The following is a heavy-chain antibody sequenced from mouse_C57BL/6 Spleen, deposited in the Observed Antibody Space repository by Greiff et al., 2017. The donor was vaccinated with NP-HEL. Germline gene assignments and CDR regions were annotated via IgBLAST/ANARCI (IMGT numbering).Heavy chain of an antibody. CDR1: GYTFTSYG. CDR3: ARGSDAYYSPPFAY. Sequence: VQLQQSGAELARPGASVKLSCKASGYTFTSYGISWVKQRTGQGLEWIGEIYPRSGNTYYNEKFKGKATLTADKSSSTAYMELRSLTSEDSAVYFCARGSDAYYSPPFAYWGQGTLVTVSA. CDR2: IYPRSGNT. D-gene: IGHD2-12*01. V-gene: IGHV1-81*01. J-gene: IGHJ3*01.